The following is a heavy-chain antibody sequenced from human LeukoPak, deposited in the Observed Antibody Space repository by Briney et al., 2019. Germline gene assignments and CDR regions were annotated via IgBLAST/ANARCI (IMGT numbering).Heavy chain of an antibody. J-gene: IGHJ6*02. V-gene: IGHV1-2*02. CDR1: GYTFTGYY. CDR3: ARTGWGYYGSGSYYYGMDV. D-gene: IGHD3-10*01. Sequence: ASVKVSCKASGYTFTGYYMHWVGQAPGQGLEWMGWINPNSGGTNYAQKFQGRVTMTRDTSISTAYMELSRLRSDDTAVYYCARTGWGYYGSGSYYYGMDVWGQGTTVTVSS. CDR2: INPNSGGT.